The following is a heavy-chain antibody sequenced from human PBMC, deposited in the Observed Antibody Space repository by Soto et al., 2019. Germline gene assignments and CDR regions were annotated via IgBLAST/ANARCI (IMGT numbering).Heavy chain of an antibody. CDR1: GGSISSRDYY. J-gene: IGHJ6*01. CDR3: AREKGGAALKGSGMDV. D-gene: IGHD3-10*01. CDR2: IYYSGST. Sequence: QVQLQESGPGLVKPAQTLSLRCTVSGGSISSRDYYWSWIRQHPEKGLEWIGSIYYSGSTYYNPSLKSRVTMSLDTSMNEFSLKLTSVTAADTAVYYCAREKGGAALKGSGMDVWGQGTTVTVSS. V-gene: IGHV4-31*03.